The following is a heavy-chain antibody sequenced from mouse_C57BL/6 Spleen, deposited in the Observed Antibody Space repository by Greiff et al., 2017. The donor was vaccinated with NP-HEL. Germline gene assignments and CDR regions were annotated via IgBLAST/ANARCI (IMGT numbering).Heavy chain of an antibody. CDR2: INPGSGGT. Sequence: QVQLQQSGAELVRPGTSVKVSCKASGYAFTNYLIEWVKQRPGQGLEWIGVINPGSGGTNYNEKFKGKATLTADKSSSTAYMQLSSLTSEDSAVYFCARSSTMVTTGYFDYWGQGTTLTVSS. V-gene: IGHV1-54*01. D-gene: IGHD2-2*01. J-gene: IGHJ2*01. CDR3: ARSSTMVTTGYFDY. CDR1: GYAFTNYL.